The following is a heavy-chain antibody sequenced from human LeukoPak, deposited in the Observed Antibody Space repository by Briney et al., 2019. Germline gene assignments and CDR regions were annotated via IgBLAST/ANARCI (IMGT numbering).Heavy chain of an antibody. V-gene: IGHV3-48*01. Sequence: GGSLRLSCAASGFTFSSYSMNWVRQAPGKGLERISYISSGSSTIYYADSVKGRFTISRDNAKNSLYLQMNSLRAEDTAVYCCARGPDLKSFQYGGQGPLVTVP. J-gene: IGHJ1*01. CDR3: ARGPDLKSFQY. CDR2: ISSGSSTI. CDR1: GFTFSSYS.